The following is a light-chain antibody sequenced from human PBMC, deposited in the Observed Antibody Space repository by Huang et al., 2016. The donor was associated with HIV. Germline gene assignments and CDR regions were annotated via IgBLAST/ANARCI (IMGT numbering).Light chain of an antibody. Sequence: EIVLTQSPGTLSLSPGERAALSCRASEGIRSYYVAWYQQKPGQAPRLLIYAASSRATDSPDRFSGSGSGTDFTLTISRLEPEDFAVYYCQHYGPTPSWTFGQGTKVEIK. V-gene: IGKV3-20*01. CDR3: QHYGPTPSWT. J-gene: IGKJ1*01. CDR1: EGIRSYY. CDR2: AAS.